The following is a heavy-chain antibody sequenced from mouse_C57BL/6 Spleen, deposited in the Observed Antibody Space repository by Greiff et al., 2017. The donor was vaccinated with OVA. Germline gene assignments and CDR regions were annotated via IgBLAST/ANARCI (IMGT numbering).Heavy chain of an antibody. J-gene: IGHJ4*01. V-gene: IGHV14-4*01. CDR3: TTGDWGDYAMDY. Sequence: EVHLVESGAELVRPGASVTLSCTASGFNIQDDYMHWVKQRPEQGLEWIGWIDPDNGDPAYASKFQGKATITADTSSNTADLQLSSLTSEDTAVYYCTTGDWGDYAMDYWGQGTSVTVSS. CDR1: GFNIQDDY. CDR2: IDPDNGDP.